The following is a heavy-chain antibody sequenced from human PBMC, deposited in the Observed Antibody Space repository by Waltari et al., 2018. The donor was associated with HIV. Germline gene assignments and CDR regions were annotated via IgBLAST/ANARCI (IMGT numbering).Heavy chain of an antibody. J-gene: IGHJ6*02. CDR3: ARDPRSSGYYGMDV. Sequence: EVQLVESGGGLIEPGGSLRPSCAASGLHARRKHMSWVRQAPGKGLEWVSVIYSGGSRYYADSVKGRFTISRDNSKNTLSLHMNSLGPEDTAVYYCARDPRSSGYYGMDVWGQGTTVTVSS. CDR2: IYSGGSR. V-gene: IGHV3-53*01. CDR1: GLHARRKH. D-gene: IGHD1-26*01.